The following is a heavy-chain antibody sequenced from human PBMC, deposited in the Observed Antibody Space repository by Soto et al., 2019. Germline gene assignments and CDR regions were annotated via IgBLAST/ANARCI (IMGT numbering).Heavy chain of an antibody. CDR3: ARLLPYYYGSGSYIDV. V-gene: IGHV3-53*01. CDR1: GFTVSSNY. D-gene: IGHD3-10*01. J-gene: IGHJ6*02. Sequence: GGSLRLSCAASGFTVSSNYMSWVRQAPGKGLEWVSVIYSGGSTYYADSVKGRFTISRDNSKNTLYLQMNSLRAEDTAVYYCARLLPYYYGSGSYIDVWGQGATVTVSS. CDR2: IYSGGST.